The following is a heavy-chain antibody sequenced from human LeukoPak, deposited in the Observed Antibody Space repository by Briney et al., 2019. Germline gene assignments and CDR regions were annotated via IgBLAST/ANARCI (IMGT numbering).Heavy chain of an antibody. CDR2: INPNSGGT. Sequence: ASVKVSCTASGYTFTGYYMHWVRQAPGQGLEWMGWINPNSGGTNYAQKFQGRVTMTRDTSISTAYMELSRLRSDDTAVYYCARTGDILTGYWSRGEIRRYFDYWGQGTLVTVSS. J-gene: IGHJ4*02. CDR1: GYTFTGYY. V-gene: IGHV1-2*02. D-gene: IGHD3-9*01. CDR3: ARTGDILTGYWSRGEIRRYFDY.